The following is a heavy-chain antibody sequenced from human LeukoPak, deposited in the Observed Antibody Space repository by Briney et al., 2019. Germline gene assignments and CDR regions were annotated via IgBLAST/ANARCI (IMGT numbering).Heavy chain of an antibody. Sequence: GGSLRLSCAASGFTFSSYAMSWVRQAPGKGLEWVSAISGSGGSTYYADSVKGRFTISRDNSKNTLYLQMNSLRAEDTAVYYCAKDYDSSGYIGVYAFDIWGQGTMVTVSS. V-gene: IGHV3-23*01. D-gene: IGHD3-22*01. J-gene: IGHJ3*02. CDR3: AKDYDSSGYIGVYAFDI. CDR1: GFTFSSYA. CDR2: ISGSGGST.